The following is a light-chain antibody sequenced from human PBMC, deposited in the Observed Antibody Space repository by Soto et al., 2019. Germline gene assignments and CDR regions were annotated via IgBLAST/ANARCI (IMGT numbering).Light chain of an antibody. CDR3: RQYNNLWT. CDR1: QSVSSN. Sequence: EIVMTQSPDTRSVSPGERATLSCRASQSVSSNLAWYQQKPGQAPRLLIYGASTRATGIPARFSGSGSGTEFTLTISSLQSEDFAVYYCRQYNNLWTFGQGTEVDIK. CDR2: GAS. J-gene: IGKJ1*01. V-gene: IGKV3-15*01.